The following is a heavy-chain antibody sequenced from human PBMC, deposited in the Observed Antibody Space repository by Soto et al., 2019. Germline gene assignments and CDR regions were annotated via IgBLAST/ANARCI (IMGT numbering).Heavy chain of an antibody. CDR2: IIPILGIA. D-gene: IGHD2-8*01. CDR3: ARDPYAGACPS. V-gene: IGHV1-69*08. Sequence: QVQLVQSGAEVKKPGSSVKVACKASGGTFSSYTISWVRQAPGQGLEWMGRIIPILGIANYAQKVQGRVTITADKATSTAYMELSSVRSEDTAVYYCARDPYAGACPSWGQGTLVTVSS. J-gene: IGHJ4*02. CDR1: GGTFSSYT.